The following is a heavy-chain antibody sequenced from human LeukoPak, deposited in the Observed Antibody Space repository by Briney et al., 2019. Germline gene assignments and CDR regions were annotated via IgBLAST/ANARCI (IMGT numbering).Heavy chain of an antibody. Sequence: ASVKVSCKASGGTFSSYAISWVRPAPGQGLEWMGGIIPIFGTANYAQKLQGRVTISADESTSTAYMELRSLRSEDTAVYYCAREMDYDSSGYTLDYWGQGTLVTVSS. V-gene: IGHV1-69*13. CDR3: AREMDYDSSGYTLDY. D-gene: IGHD3-22*01. J-gene: IGHJ4*02. CDR2: IIPIFGTA. CDR1: GGTFSSYA.